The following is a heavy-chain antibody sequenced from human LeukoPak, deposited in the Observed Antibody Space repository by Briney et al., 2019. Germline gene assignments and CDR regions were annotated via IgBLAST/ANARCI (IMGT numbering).Heavy chain of an antibody. CDR1: GFTVTGNY. J-gene: IGHJ4*02. V-gene: IGHV3-53*01. D-gene: IGHD3-10*01. CDR2: IYSGGST. Sequence: PGGSLRLSCAASGFTVTGNYMSWVRQAPGKGLEGVSVIYSGGSTYYADSVKGRFTISRDNSKNTLYLQMNSLRAEDTAVYHCARSYYGSPYYYLDYWGQGTLVTVSS. CDR3: ARSYYGSPYYYLDY.